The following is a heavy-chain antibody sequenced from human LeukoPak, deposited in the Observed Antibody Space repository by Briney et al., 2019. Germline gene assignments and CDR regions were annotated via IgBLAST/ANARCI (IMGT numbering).Heavy chain of an antibody. CDR2: ISWNSGSI. CDR3: AKDMDTAMVYYFDY. Sequence: GGSLRLSCAASGFTFDDYAMHWVRQAPGKGLEWVSGISWNSGSIGYADSVKGRFTISRDNAKNSLYLEMNSLRAEDTALYYCAKDMDTAMVYYFDYWGQGTLVTVSS. V-gene: IGHV3-9*01. J-gene: IGHJ4*02. D-gene: IGHD5-18*01. CDR1: GFTFDDYA.